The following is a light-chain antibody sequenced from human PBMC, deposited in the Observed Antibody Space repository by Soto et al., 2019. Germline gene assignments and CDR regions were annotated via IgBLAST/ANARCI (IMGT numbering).Light chain of an antibody. CDR2: DAS. V-gene: IGKV3-11*01. CDR3: QQRSNWPPYT. J-gene: IGKJ2*01. Sequence: EIVLTQSPATPSLYPGERATLSCRASQSVSSYVAWYQQKPGQAPRLLIYDASNRATGIPARFSGSGSGTDFTLTISSLEPEEFAVYYCQQRSNWPPYTFGQGTKLEIK. CDR1: QSVSSY.